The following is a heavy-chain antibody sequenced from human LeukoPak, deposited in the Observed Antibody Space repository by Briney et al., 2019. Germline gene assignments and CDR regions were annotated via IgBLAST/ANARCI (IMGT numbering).Heavy chain of an antibody. CDR3: ASGGDSSSSYSPLDY. CDR1: GYTFTSYG. J-gene: IGHJ4*02. V-gene: IGHV1-46*01. D-gene: IGHD6-6*01. CDR2: INPSGGST. Sequence: ASVKVSCKASGYTFTSYGISWVRQAPGQGLEWMGIINPSGGSTSYAQKFQGRVTMTRDTSTSTVYMELSSLRSEDTAVYYCASGGDSSSSYSPLDYWGQGTLVTVSS.